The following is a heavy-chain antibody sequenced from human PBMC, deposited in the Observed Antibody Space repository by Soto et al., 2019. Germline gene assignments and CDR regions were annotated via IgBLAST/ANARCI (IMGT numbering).Heavy chain of an antibody. CDR1: GGTFSSYA. CDR3: ARDCIVAAAGTCYYYYGMDV. CDR2: IIPIFGTA. Sequence: SVKVSCKASGGTFSSYAISWVRQAPGQGLEWMGGIIPIFGTANYAQKFQGRVTITADESTSTAYMELSSLRSEDTAVYYCARDCIVAAAGTCYYYYGMDVWGQGTTVTVSS. J-gene: IGHJ6*02. V-gene: IGHV1-69*13. D-gene: IGHD6-13*01.